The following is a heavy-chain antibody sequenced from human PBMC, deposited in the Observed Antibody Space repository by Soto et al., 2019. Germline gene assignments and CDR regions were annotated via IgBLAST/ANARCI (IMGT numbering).Heavy chain of an antibody. CDR3: ARSYCSSTSCYASEAGFDY. CDR1: GYSFTSYW. CDR2: IYPGDSDT. Sequence: GESLKISCKGSGYSFTSYWIGWVRQMPGKGLEWMGIIYPGDSDTRYSPSFQGQVTISADKSISTAYLQWSSLKASDTAMYYWARSYCSSTSCYASEAGFDYWGQGTLVTVSS. V-gene: IGHV5-51*01. D-gene: IGHD2-2*01. J-gene: IGHJ4*02.